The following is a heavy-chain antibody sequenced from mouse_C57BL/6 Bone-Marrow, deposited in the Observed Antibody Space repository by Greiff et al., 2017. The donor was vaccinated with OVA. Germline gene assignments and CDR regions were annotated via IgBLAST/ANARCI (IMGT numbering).Heavy chain of an antibody. J-gene: IGHJ4*01. CDR1: GYTFTSYW. V-gene: IGHV1-53*01. CDR3: ARGYYDYDGAGDYAMDY. Sequence: QVQLQQPGTELVKPGASVKLSCKASGYTFTSYWLHWVKQRPGQGLEWIGNINPSNGGTNYNEKFKSKATLTVDKSSSTAYMQLSSLTSEDSAVYYCARGYYDYDGAGDYAMDYWGQGTSVTVSS. D-gene: IGHD2-4*01. CDR2: INPSNGGT.